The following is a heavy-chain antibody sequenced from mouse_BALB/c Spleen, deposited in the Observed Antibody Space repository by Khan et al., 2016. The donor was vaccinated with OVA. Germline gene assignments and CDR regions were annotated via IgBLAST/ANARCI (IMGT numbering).Heavy chain of an antibody. J-gene: IGHJ3*01. CDR3: ARWFTY. CDR2: ISYSGST. Sequence: EVQLQQSGPGLVKPSQSLSLTCTVTGYSITSDYAWNWIRQFPGNKLEWMGYISYSGSTTYNPSLKSRISITRDTSKNHFFLQLNSVTTEETATYYGARWFTYWGQGTLVTVSA. CDR1: GYSITSDYA. V-gene: IGHV3-2*02.